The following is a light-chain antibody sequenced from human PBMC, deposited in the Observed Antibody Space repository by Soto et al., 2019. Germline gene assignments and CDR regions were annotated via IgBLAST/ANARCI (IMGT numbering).Light chain of an antibody. CDR1: SGRSSYI. CDR2: LEGSGSY. CDR3: ETWDGNTRV. Sequence: QPVLTQSSSASASLGSSVKLTCTLSSGRSSYIIAWHQQQPGKAPRYLMKLEGSGSYNKGSGIPDRFSGSSSGADRYLTISNLQFEDEADYYCETWDGNTRVFGGGTKVTVL. J-gene: IGLJ3*02. V-gene: IGLV4-60*02.